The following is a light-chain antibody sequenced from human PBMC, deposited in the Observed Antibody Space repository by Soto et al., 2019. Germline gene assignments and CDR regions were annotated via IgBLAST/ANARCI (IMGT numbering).Light chain of an antibody. Sequence: EIVLTQSTGTLSLSPGERATLSCRASQSVSSSFLAWYQQKPGQAPRLLIYGASNRATGIPDRFSGSGSGTDFTLTISRLEPEDFAVYYCQQYVTSPWPFGQGTKVAIE. CDR1: QSVSSSF. CDR3: QQYVTSPWP. V-gene: IGKV3-20*01. J-gene: IGKJ1*01. CDR2: GAS.